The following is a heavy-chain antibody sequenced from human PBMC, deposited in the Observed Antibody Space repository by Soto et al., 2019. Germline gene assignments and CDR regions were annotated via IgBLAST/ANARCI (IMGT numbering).Heavy chain of an antibody. V-gene: IGHV4-28*03. Sequence: PSETLSLTCAVSGYSISSSNWWGWIRQPPGKGLEWIGYIYYSGSTYYNPSLKSRVTISVDTSKNQFSLKLSSVTAADTAVYYCAREYYYGSGPWYWGQGTLVTVSS. CDR1: GYSISSSNW. CDR3: AREYYYGSGPWY. D-gene: IGHD3-10*01. CDR2: IYYSGST. J-gene: IGHJ4*02.